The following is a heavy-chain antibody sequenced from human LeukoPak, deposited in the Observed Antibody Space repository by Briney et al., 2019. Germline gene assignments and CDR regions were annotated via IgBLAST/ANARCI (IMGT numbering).Heavy chain of an antibody. CDR2: ISTYNGNT. Sequence: SVKVSCKTSGYTFSSYGITWVRQAPGQGLEWMGWISTYNGNTNYAQKLQGRLSMTTDTSTSTGYMELWSLRSDDTAVYYCARFVVGETDWFDPWGQGTLVTVSS. CDR1: GYTFSSYG. D-gene: IGHD1-26*01. V-gene: IGHV1-18*01. CDR3: ARFVVGETDWFDP. J-gene: IGHJ5*02.